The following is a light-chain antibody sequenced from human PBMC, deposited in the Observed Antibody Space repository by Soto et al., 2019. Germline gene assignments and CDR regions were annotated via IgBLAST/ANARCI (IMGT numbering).Light chain of an antibody. CDR3: QQSDSTPRT. Sequence: DIQMTQSPSSLSASVGDRVTITCRASQSISSYLNWYQHKPGKAPKLLIYAASSLQSVVPSIFSVSGSGTDFTLTIRRLQPEHLSTYYCQQSDSTPRTFGKGTTLGIK. CDR2: AAS. V-gene: IGKV1-39*01. J-gene: IGKJ2*02. CDR1: QSISSY.